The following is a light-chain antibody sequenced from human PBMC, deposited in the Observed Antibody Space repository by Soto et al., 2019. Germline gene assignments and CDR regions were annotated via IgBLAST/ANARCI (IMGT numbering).Light chain of an antibody. CDR1: QSVTTW. V-gene: IGKV1-5*03. CDR3: QQYSTYPLP. CDR2: KAS. J-gene: IGKJ5*01. Sequence: DIQMTQSPSTLSASVGDRVTITCRASQSVTTWLAWYQQKPGKAPKLLIYKASNLESGLPSRFTGSGSGTEFTLTISRLQSDDFATYYCQQYSTYPLPFGQGTRLEIK.